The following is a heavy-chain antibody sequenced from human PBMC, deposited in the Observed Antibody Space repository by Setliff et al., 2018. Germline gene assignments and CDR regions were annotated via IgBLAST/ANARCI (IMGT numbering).Heavy chain of an antibody. CDR1: GYTFTNYD. CDR3: ARGPPDFVVVPAAAKFDY. V-gene: IGHV1-18*01. CDR2: ISPYSGNT. D-gene: IGHD2-2*01. J-gene: IGHJ4*02. Sequence: GASVKVSCKASGYTFTNYDVNWVRQATGQGLEWLGSISPYSGNTNYPQWLQDRVTMTIDTSASTAYMELRSLRTDDTAVYYCARGPPDFVVVPAAAKFDYWGQGTLVTV.